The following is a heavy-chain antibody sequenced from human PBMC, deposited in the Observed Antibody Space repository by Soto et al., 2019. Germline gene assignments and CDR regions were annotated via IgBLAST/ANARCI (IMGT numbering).Heavy chain of an antibody. Sequence: ASVKVSCKASGYTFTSYGISWVRQAPGQGLERMGWISAYNGNTNYAQKLQGRVTMTTDTSTSTAYMELRSLRSDDTAVYYCAIDFGYRKVAAADYFDYWGQGTLVTVSS. CDR2: ISAYNGNT. CDR1: GYTFTSYG. CDR3: AIDFGYRKVAAADYFDY. D-gene: IGHD6-13*01. V-gene: IGHV1-18*01. J-gene: IGHJ4*02.